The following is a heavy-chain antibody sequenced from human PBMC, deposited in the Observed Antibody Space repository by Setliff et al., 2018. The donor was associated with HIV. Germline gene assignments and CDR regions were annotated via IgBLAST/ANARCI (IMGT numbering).Heavy chain of an antibody. Sequence: GGSLRLSCAASGFTFSSYSMNWVRQAPGKGLEWVSYISSSSSTIYYADSVKGRFTISRDNARNSLYLQMNSLRAEDTAVYYCARYRAAAVTWYFDLWGRGTLVTVSS. V-gene: IGHV3-48*01. CDR2: ISSSSSTI. CDR3: ARYRAAAVTWYFDL. D-gene: IGHD6-13*01. J-gene: IGHJ2*01. CDR1: GFTFSSYS.